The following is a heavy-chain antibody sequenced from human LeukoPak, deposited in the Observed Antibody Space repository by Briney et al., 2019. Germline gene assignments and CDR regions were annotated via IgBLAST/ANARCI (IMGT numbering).Heavy chain of an antibody. CDR1: GFTVSSNY. D-gene: IGHD3-10*01. CDR2: IYSGGST. CDR3: ARDRVYYYGSGSYYDYYYYYYGMDV. Sequence: GGSLRLSCAASGFTVSSNYMSWVRQAPGKGLEWVSVIYSGGSTYYADSVKGRFTISRDNSKNTLYLQMNSLRAEDTAVYYCARDRVYYYGSGSYYDYYYYYYGMDVWGQGTTVTVSS. J-gene: IGHJ6*02. V-gene: IGHV3-53*01.